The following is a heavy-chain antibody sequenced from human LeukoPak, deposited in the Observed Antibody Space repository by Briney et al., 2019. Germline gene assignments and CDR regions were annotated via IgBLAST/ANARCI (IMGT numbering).Heavy chain of an antibody. V-gene: IGHV1-18*01. CDR2: ISAYNGNT. CDR3: ARDPRADLKYDFWSGLGTADGYYYGMDV. D-gene: IGHD3-3*01. Sequence: ASVKVSCKASGYTLTSYGISWVRQAPGQGLEWMGWISAYNGNTNYAQKLQGRVTMTTDTSTSTAYMELRSLRSDDTAVYYCARDPRADLKYDFWSGLGTADGYYYGMDVWGQGTTVTVSS. J-gene: IGHJ6*02. CDR1: GYTLTSYG.